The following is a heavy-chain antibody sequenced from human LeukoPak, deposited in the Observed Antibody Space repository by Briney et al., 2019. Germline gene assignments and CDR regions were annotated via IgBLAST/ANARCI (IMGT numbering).Heavy chain of an antibody. D-gene: IGHD4-17*01. V-gene: IGHV4-34*01. CDR1: GGSFSGYY. Sequence: SETLSLTCAVYGGSFSGYYWSWIRQPPGKGLEWIGEINHSGSTNYNPSLKSRVTISVDTSKNQFSLKLSSVTAADTAVYYCARATTVTIVYYYYYMDVWGKGTTVTISS. J-gene: IGHJ6*03. CDR2: INHSGST. CDR3: ARATTVTIVYYYYYMDV.